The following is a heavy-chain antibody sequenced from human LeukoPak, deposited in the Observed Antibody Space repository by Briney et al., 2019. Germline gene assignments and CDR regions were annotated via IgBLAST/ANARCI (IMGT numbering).Heavy chain of an antibody. D-gene: IGHD3-3*01. V-gene: IGHV3-23*01. J-gene: IGHJ3*02. CDR1: GFTFNNYG. CDR2: ISASGDGT. CDR3: ANRLATFGVVQRAFDI. Sequence: GGSLRLTCAISGFTFNNYGMSWVRQAPGKGLEWVSTISASGDGTYYADSVKGRFTISRDSSKNTLYLQMNSLRAEDTAVYYCANRLATFGVVQRAFDIWGHGTMFTVSA.